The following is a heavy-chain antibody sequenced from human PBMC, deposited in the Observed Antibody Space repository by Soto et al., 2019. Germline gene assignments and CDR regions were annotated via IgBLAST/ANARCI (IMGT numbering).Heavy chain of an antibody. CDR3: AWDYGDYLRGFDY. CDR1: GFTFSSYS. J-gene: IGHJ4*02. V-gene: IGHV3-21*01. Sequence: EVQLVESGGGLVKPGGSLRLSCAASGFTFSSYSMNWVRQAPGKGLEWVSSISSSSSYIYYADSVKGRFTISRDNAKNSLYLQINSLRAEDTAVYYCAWDYGDYLRGFDYWGQGTLVTVSS. CDR2: ISSSSSYI. D-gene: IGHD4-17*01.